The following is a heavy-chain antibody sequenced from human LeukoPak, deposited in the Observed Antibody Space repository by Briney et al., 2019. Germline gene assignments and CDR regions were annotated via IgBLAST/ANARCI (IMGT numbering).Heavy chain of an antibody. J-gene: IGHJ4*02. CDR1: GGSISSYY. D-gene: IGHD3-10*01. V-gene: IGHV4-59*12. CDR3: ARGTYGSGSYPFDY. CDR2: MYHNGRT. Sequence: SETLSVTCTVSGGSISSYYWSWIRQPPGKGLDWIGFMYHNGRTDYNPSLKSRVTISVDTSKNQFSLKVISVTAADTAAYYCARGTYGSGSYPFDYWGQGILVTVSS.